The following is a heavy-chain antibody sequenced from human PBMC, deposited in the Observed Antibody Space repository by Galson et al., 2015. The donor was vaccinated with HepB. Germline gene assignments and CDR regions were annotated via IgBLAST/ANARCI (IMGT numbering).Heavy chain of an antibody. Sequence: SLRLSCAASGFTFSSYWMSWVRQAPGKGLEWVANIKQDGSEKYYVDSVKGRFTISRDNAKNSLYLQMNSLRAEDTAVYYCARDRKGFLEWGPYYYYYMDVWGKGTTVTVSS. V-gene: IGHV3-7*01. D-gene: IGHD3-3*01. J-gene: IGHJ6*03. CDR3: ARDRKGFLEWGPYYYYYMDV. CDR2: IKQDGSEK. CDR1: GFTFSSYW.